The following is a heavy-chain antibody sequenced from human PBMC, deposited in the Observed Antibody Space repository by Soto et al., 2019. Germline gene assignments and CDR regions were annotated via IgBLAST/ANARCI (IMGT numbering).Heavy chain of an antibody. CDR2: IYHSGST. J-gene: IGHJ4*02. CDR3: ARAVAVGATPYYFDY. D-gene: IGHD1-26*01. CDR1: GGSISSGGYS. V-gene: IGHV4-30-2*01. Sequence: PSETLSLTCAVSGGSISSGGYSWSWIRQPPGKGLEWIGYIYHSGSTYYNPSLKSRVTISVDRSKNQFSLKLSSVTAADTAVYYCARAVAVGATPYYFDYWGQGTLVTVSS.